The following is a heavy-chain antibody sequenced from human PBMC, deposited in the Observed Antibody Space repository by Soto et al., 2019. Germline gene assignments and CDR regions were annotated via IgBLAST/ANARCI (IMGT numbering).Heavy chain of an antibody. CDR3: ASGGCSGGSCYDDY. CDR2: IIPILGIA. V-gene: IGHV1-69*02. J-gene: IGHJ4*02. Sequence: QVQLVQSGAEVKKPGSSVKVSCKASGGTFSSYTISWVRQAPGQGLEWMGRIIPILGIANYAQKFQGRVTITADKSTSTGYMGLSSLRSEDTAVYYCASGGCSGGSCYDDYWGQGTLVTVSS. CDR1: GGTFSSYT. D-gene: IGHD2-15*01.